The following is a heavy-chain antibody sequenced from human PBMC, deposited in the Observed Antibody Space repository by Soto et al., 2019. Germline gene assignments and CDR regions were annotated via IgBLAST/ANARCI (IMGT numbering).Heavy chain of an antibody. J-gene: IGHJ6*03. D-gene: IGHD3-16*01. CDR2: INPNSGGT. CDR1: RPTFTDTH. V-gene: IGHV1-2*02. CDR3: GRLPGPWGSHYM. Sequence: ASEEVSCRASRPTFTDTHMDWVRESPGQGLEWLGWINPNSGGTNYAQKFQGRVTLTRDTSISTAYMELSRLRSDDTAVYYCGRLPGPWGSHYM.